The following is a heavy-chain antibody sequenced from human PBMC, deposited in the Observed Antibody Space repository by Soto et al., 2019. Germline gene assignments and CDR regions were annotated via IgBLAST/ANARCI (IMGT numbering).Heavy chain of an antibody. D-gene: IGHD1-26*01. CDR3: ATGSHGSYGY. J-gene: IGHJ4*02. CDR2: IKSRPDGGTT. CDR1: GFTFRDAW. Sequence: GGSLRLSCVVSGFTFRDAWMNWVRQAPGKGPEWVGLIKSRPDGGTTDYAGPVKGRFTLSRDDSRNTLYLQMNSLKIEDAAVYYCATGSHGSYGYWGQGTTVTVSS. V-gene: IGHV3-15*07.